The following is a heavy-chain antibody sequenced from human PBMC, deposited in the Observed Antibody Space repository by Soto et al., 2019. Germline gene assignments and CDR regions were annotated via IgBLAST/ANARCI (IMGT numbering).Heavy chain of an antibody. Sequence: QVQLVESGGGVVQPGTSLRLSCVGSGLTFRSYVIHWVRQSPGKGLEWVALTSYDGSNKYYDDSLKGRFTISRDNSRNTVELQMASLRLEDTALYYCARWGTTGGLDVWGQGTLVSVSS. J-gene: IGHJ4*02. D-gene: IGHD3-16*01. CDR2: TSYDGSNK. CDR1: GLTFRSYV. V-gene: IGHV3-30*19. CDR3: ARWGTTGGLDV.